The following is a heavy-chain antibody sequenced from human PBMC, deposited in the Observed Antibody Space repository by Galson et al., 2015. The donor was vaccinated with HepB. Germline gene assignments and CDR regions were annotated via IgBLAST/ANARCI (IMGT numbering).Heavy chain of an antibody. CDR3: ARANTMIVVVKYFDY. J-gene: IGHJ4*02. CDR2: IYYSGST. D-gene: IGHD3-22*01. Sequence: ETLSLTCTVSGGSISSSSYYWGWIRQPPGKGLEWIGSIYYSGSTYYNPSLKSRVTISVDTSKNQFSLKLSSVTAADTAVYYCARANTMIVVVKYFDYWGQGALVTVSS. V-gene: IGHV4-39*07. CDR1: GGSISSSSYY.